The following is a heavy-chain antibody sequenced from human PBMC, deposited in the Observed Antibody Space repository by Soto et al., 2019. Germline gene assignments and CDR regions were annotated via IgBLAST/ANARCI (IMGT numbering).Heavy chain of an antibody. D-gene: IGHD3-9*01. CDR2: ISVDGGQT. Sequence: GGSLRLSCTASGFTFTSYGMVWVGQAPGKGLEWVSTISVDGGQTHYTDSVKGRFSISRDNSKNTVYLQMDSLRAEDTAMYFWARDVGLDSDDFFAYWGQGTQVTVSS. J-gene: IGHJ4*02. V-gene: IGHV3-23*01. CDR3: ARDVGLDSDDFFAY. CDR1: GFTFTSYG.